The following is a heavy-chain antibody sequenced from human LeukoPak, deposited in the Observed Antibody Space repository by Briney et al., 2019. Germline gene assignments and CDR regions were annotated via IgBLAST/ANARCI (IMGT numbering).Heavy chain of an antibody. CDR2: IRQDGNEI. V-gene: IGHV3-7*01. CDR3: ARGVVVVPAAWDAFDI. D-gene: IGHD2-2*01. Sequence: QPGGSLRLSCAASGFSFRNSWMSWAGQPPGKGLEWVANIRQDGNEIYYMDSVKGRFTISRDNAKNSLYLQMNSLSDEDTAVYYCARGVVVVPAAWDAFDIWGQGTMVTVSS. CDR1: GFSFRNSW. J-gene: IGHJ3*02.